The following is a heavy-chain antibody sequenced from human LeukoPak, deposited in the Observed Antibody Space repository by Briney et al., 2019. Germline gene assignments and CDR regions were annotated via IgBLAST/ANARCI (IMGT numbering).Heavy chain of an antibody. D-gene: IGHD2-2*01. CDR2: ISSSSGTI. CDR1: GFTFSSYS. Sequence: GGSLRLSCAASGFTFSSYSMNWVRQAPGKGLEWVSYISSSSGTIYYADSVKGRFTISRDNAKNSLYLQMDSLRAEDTAVYYCARAYCSSTSCYHSDYWGQGTLVTVSS. CDR3: ARAYCSSTSCYHSDY. V-gene: IGHV3-48*01. J-gene: IGHJ4*02.